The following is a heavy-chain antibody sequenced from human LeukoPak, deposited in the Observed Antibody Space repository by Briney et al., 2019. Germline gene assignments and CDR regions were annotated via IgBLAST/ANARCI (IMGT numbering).Heavy chain of an antibody. J-gene: IGHJ4*02. V-gene: IGHV3-74*01. CDR2: INTDGSRT. CDR3: ARVSRGNYYFDY. Sequence: GGSLRLSCAASGFTFSTYWMHWVRQAPGKGLVWVSRINTDGSRTDSVEGRFTISRDNAKNTLYLQVNSLRAEDTAVYYCARVSRGNYYFDYWGPGTLVTVSS. CDR1: GFTFSTYW.